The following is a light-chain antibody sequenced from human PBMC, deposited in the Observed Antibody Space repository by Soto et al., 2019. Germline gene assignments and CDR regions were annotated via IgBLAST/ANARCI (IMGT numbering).Light chain of an antibody. CDR2: LNSDGSH. CDR3: QTWGTGIQV. J-gene: IGLJ2*01. Sequence: QLVLTQSPSASASLGASVKLTCTLSSGHSSYSIAWLQQQSEKGPRYLMKLNSDGSHNKGDGIPDRFSGSSSGAERYLTISSLQSGDEADYYCQTWGTGIQVFGGGTKLPVL. CDR1: SGHSSYS. V-gene: IGLV4-69*01.